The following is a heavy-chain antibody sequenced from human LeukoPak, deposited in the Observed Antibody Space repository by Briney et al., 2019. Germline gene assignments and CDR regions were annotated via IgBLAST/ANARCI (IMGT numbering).Heavy chain of an antibody. CDR3: ARERYNFDY. V-gene: IGHV3-48*01. CDR2: ISSSSSTI. D-gene: IGHD3-9*01. J-gene: IGHJ4*02. Sequence: GGSLRLSCAASGFTFSSYSMNWVRQAPGKGLEWVSYISSSSSTIYYADSMKGRFTISRDNAKNSLYLQMNSLRAEDTAVYYCARERYNFDYWGQGTLVTVSS. CDR1: GFTFSSYS.